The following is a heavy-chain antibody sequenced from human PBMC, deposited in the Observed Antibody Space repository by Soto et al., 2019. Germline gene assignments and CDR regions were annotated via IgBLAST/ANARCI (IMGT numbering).Heavy chain of an antibody. D-gene: IGHD2-15*01. CDR1: AGTFSSYA. J-gene: IGHJ4*02. CDR3: ESRYCSGCSCYSGSFDY. V-gene: IGHV1-69*13. CDR2: IIPIFGTA. Sequence: ASLKVSCKAAAGTFSSYASSWERQAPGQGLEWMGGIIPIFGTANYEQKFQRRVTITADETTSTAYMELRSLRSEDTAVYYWESRYCSGCSCYSGSFDYWGQGTMVTVSS.